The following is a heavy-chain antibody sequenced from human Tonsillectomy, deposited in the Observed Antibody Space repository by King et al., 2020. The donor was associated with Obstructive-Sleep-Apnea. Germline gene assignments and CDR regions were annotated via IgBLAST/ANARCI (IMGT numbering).Heavy chain of an antibody. CDR2: ISYDGSNK. CDR1: GFTFSSYG. Sequence: QLVQSGGGVVQPGRSLRLSCAASGFTFSSYGMHWVRQAPGKGLEWVAVISYDGSNKYYADSVKGRFTISRDNSKNTLYLQMNSLRAEDTAVYYCAKDLYCTNGVCSCFDYWGQGTLVTVSS. D-gene: IGHD2-8*01. CDR3: AKDLYCTNGVCSCFDY. J-gene: IGHJ4*02. V-gene: IGHV3-30*18.